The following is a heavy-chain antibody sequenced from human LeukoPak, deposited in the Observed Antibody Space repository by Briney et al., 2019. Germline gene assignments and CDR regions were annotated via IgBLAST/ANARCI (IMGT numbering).Heavy chain of an antibody. CDR1: GFTFSSYA. Sequence: GGSLRLSCSASGFTFSSYAMHWVRQAPGKGLEYVSAISGSGSSTYYANSVKGRFAISRDNSKNTLYLQMSSLRAEDTAVYYCVKNRRGSVIYDAFDIWGRGTMVTVSS. D-gene: IGHD2-15*01. J-gene: IGHJ3*02. CDR3: VKNRRGSVIYDAFDI. CDR2: ISGSGSST. V-gene: IGHV3-64D*06.